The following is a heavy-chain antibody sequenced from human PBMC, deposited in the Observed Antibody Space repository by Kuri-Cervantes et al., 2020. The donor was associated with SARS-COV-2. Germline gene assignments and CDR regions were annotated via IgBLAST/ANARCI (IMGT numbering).Heavy chain of an antibody. J-gene: IGHJ6*03. CDR1: GGSISSSSYY. CDR3: ARPAVYYYYMDV. D-gene: IGHD6-19*01. CDR2: IYYSGST. V-gene: IGHV4-39*01. Sequence: SETLSLTCTVSGGSISSSSYYWGWIRQPPGKGLEWIGSIYYSGSTYYNPSLKSRVTISVDTSKNQFSLKLSSVTAADTAVYYSARPAVYYYYMDVWGKGTTVTVSS.